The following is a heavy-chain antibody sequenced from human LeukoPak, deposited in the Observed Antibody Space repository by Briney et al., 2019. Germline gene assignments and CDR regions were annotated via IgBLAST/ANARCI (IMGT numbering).Heavy chain of an antibody. D-gene: IGHD6-19*01. Sequence: GASVKVSCKASGGTFSSSGVSWVRQAPGQGLEWMGIINPSGGSTSYAQKFQGRVTMTRDTSTSTVYMELSSLRSEDTAVYYCARVTEGGPYSSGDFDYWGQGTLVTVSS. CDR3: ARVTEGGPYSSGDFDY. CDR2: INPSGGST. CDR1: GGTFSSSG. V-gene: IGHV1-46*01. J-gene: IGHJ4*02.